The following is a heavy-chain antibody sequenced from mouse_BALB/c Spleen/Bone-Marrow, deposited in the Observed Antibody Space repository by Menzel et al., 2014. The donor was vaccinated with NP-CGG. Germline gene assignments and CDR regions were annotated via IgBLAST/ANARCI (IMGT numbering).Heavy chain of an antibody. CDR1: GCSFTSYW. V-gene: IGHV1S126*01. CDR3: ARVGLRLPYYFDY. Sequence: QVQLKQSGPQVVRPGASVKISSKASGCSFTSYWMHWVKQRPGQGLEWIGMIDPSDSETGLNQKFKDKATLTVDKSSSTAYMQLSSPTSEDSAVYYCARVGLRLPYYFDYWGQGTTLTASS. D-gene: IGHD1-2*01. CDR2: IDPSDSET. J-gene: IGHJ2*01.